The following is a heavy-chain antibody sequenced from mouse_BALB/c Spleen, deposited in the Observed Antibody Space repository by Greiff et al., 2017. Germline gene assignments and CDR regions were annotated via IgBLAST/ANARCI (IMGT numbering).Heavy chain of an antibody. Sequence: VQVVESGPGLVAPSQSLSITCTVSGFSLTSYGVHWVRQPPGKGLEWLGVIWAGGSTNYNSALMSRLSISKDNSKSQVFSKMNSLQTDDTAMYYCASYYRYRFAYWGQGTLVTVSA. CDR2: IWAGGST. J-gene: IGHJ3*01. CDR3: ASYYRYRFAY. V-gene: IGHV2-9*02. D-gene: IGHD2-14*01. CDR1: GFSLTSYG.